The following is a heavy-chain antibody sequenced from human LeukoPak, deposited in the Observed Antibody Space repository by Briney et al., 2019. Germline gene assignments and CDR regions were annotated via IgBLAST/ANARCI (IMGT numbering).Heavy chain of an antibody. V-gene: IGHV3-7*03. CDR1: GFTFSSNY. CDR3: ARDQYDTWSRRGNFDS. J-gene: IGHJ4*02. Sequence: PGGSLRLSCAASGFTFSSNYMSWVRQAPGKGLEWVANIKLDGSEKNYVDSVKGRFTISRDNTKNSLYLQMNSLRVEDTAVFYCARDQYDTWSRRGNFDSWGQGTLVIVSS. CDR2: IKLDGSEK. D-gene: IGHD3-3*01.